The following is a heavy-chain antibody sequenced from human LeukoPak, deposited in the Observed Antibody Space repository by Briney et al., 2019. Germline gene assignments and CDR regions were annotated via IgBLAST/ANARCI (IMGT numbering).Heavy chain of an antibody. D-gene: IGHD6-6*01. J-gene: IGHJ4*02. CDR3: ARGSSSGGGFDY. CDR2: IYYSGST. CDR1: GGSISSYY. V-gene: IGHV4-59*08. Sequence: SETLSLTCTVSGGSISSYYWSWIRQPPGKGLEWIGYIYYSGSTNYNPSLKSRVAISVDTSKNQFSLKLSSVTAADTAVYYCARGSSSGGGFDYWGQGALVTVSS.